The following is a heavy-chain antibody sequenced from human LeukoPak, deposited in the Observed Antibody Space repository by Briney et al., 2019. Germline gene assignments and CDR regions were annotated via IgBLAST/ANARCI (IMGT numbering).Heavy chain of an antibody. J-gene: IGHJ5*02. D-gene: IGHD3-22*01. Sequence: ASVKVSCKASGYTFTSYGISWVRQAPGQGLKWLGWISAYNGNTTYAQKLQGRVTMTTDTSTSTAYMELRSLRSDDTAVYYCARAYVTMIVVVITPSEAWFDPWGQGTLVTVSS. CDR3: ARAYVTMIVVVITPSEAWFDP. CDR2: ISAYNGNT. V-gene: IGHV1-18*01. CDR1: GYTFTSYG.